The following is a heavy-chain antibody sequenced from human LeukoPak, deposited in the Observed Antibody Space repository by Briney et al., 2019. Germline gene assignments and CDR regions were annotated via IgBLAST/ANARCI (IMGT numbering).Heavy chain of an antibody. CDR3: ARPQPRGDYYGMDV. J-gene: IGHJ6*02. CDR1: GFTFSDYY. D-gene: IGHD3-10*01. Sequence: GGSLRLSCAASGFTFSDYYMSWIRQAPGKGLEWVSYISSSGSTIYYADSVKGRFTISRDNAKKTLYLQMNSLRAEDTAVYYCARPQPRGDYYGMDVWGQGTTVTVSS. CDR2: ISSSGSTI. V-gene: IGHV3-11*01.